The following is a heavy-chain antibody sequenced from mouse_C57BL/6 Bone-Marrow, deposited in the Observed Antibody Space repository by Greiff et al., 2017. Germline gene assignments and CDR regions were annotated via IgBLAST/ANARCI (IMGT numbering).Heavy chain of an antibody. Sequence: DVHLVESGGGLVQPGESLKLSCESNEYEFPSHDMSWVRKTPEKRLELVAAINSDGGSTYYPDTMESRFIISRENTKKTLYLQMSSLRSEDAALYYCARPCYSNLYAMDYWGQGTSVTVSS. D-gene: IGHD2-5*01. CDR2: INSDGGST. CDR3: ARPCYSNLYAMDY. CDR1: EYEFPSHD. J-gene: IGHJ4*01. V-gene: IGHV5-2*01.